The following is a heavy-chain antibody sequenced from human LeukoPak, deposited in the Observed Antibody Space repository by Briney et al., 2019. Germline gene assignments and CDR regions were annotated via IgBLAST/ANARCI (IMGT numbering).Heavy chain of an antibody. V-gene: IGHV3-21*01. CDR1: GFTFSSYS. CDR3: ARDRDYSRYYYYYDMDV. J-gene: IGHJ6*04. D-gene: IGHD6-13*01. Sequence: GGSLRLSCAASGFTFSSYSMNWVRQAPGKGLEWVSSISSSSSYIYYADSVKGRFTISRDNSKNTLYLQMNSLRGEDTAVYYCARDRDYSRYYYYYDMDVWGKGTTVTVSS. CDR2: ISSSSSYI.